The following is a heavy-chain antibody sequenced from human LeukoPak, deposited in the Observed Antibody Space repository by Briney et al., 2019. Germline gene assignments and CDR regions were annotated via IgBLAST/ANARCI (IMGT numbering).Heavy chain of an antibody. CDR2: IYTSGST. D-gene: IGHD6-13*01. V-gene: IGHV4-4*07. J-gene: IGHJ6*03. CDR3: ARDGGDPGIAAAGTSRYYYYYYMDV. Sequence: PSETLSLTCTVSGGSISSYYWSWIRQPAGKGLEWIGRIYTSGSTNYNPSLKSRVTMSVDTSKNQFSLKLSSVTAADTAVYYCARDGGDPGIAAAGTSRYYYYYYMDVWGKGTTVTVSS. CDR1: GGSISSYY.